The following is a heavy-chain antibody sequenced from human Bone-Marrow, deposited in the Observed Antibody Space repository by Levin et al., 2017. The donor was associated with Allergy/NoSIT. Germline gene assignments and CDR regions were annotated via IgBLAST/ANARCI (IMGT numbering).Heavy chain of an antibody. CDR1: GYTFTGYY. D-gene: IGHD3-10*01. CDR3: ARGCGLWFGELLSTRDNWFDP. J-gene: IGHJ5*02. CDR2: INPNSGGT. Sequence: ASVKVSCKASGYTFTGYYMHWVRQAPGQGLEWMGWINPNSGGTNYAQKFQGWVTMTRDTSISTAYMELSRLRSDDTAVYYCARGCGLWFGELLSTRDNWFDPWGQGTLVTVSS. V-gene: IGHV1-2*04.